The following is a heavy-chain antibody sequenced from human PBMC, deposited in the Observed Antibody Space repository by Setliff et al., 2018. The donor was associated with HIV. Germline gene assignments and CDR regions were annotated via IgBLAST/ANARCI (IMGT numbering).Heavy chain of an antibody. V-gene: IGHV1-2*02. Sequence: ASVKVSCKASGYTFTGHYLHWVRQAPGQGLEWLGLVNPNSGDAIYAQNFQGRVTMTRDTSINAAYMELRGLRSDDTAVYYCARNFGLSASGKYYYYYGMDIWGQGTTVTVSS. CDR3: ARNFGLSASGKYYYYYGMDI. CDR2: VNPNSGDA. D-gene: IGHD3-10*01. CDR1: GYTFTGHY. J-gene: IGHJ6*02.